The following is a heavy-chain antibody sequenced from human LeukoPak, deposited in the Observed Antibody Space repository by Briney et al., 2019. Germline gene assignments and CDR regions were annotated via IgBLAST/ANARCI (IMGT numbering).Heavy chain of an antibody. CDR2: INHSGST. Sequence: PSETLSLTCAVYGGSFSGYYWSWIRQPPGKGLEWIGEINHSGSTNHNPSLKSRVTISVDTSRNQFSLKLSSVTAADTAVYHCARKSGRWLLGYFDYWGQGTLVTVSS. CDR1: GGSFSGYY. V-gene: IGHV4-34*01. CDR3: ARKSGRWLLGYFDY. D-gene: IGHD5-24*01. J-gene: IGHJ4*02.